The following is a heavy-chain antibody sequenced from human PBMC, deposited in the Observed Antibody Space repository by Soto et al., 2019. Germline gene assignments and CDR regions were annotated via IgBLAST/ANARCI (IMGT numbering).Heavy chain of an antibody. CDR2: IKTKTDGGTA. D-gene: IGHD6-19*01. V-gene: IGHV3-15*07. CDR1: GFTFSNAW. J-gene: IGHJ4*02. CDR3: TTGTGYSSGWHY. Sequence: EVQLVESGGDLVKPGGSLRLSCVGSGFTFSNAWMNWVRQAPGKGLEWVGRIKTKTDGGTADYAPPVKGRVAISRDDPEDTLFLQLNSLKTEDTAVEFCTTGTGYSSGWHYWGQGTLVTVCS.